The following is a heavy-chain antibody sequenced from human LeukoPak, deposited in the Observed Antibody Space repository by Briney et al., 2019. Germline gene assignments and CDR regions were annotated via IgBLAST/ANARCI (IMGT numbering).Heavy chain of an antibody. CDR2: VNHSGST. V-gene: IGHV4-34*03. J-gene: IGHJ6*03. D-gene: IGHD2-2*01. CDR1: GGSLSGYY. Sequence: PETLSLTCALYGGSLSGYYWSWIRQPPGKGREWIGEVNHSGSTNYNPSLKRRVTIPVDTSKNQFSLNLSAVTATATPVLYFPGSLGTSQNYYYFMDVWGKGTTVTVSS. CDR3: PGSLGTSQNYYYFMDV.